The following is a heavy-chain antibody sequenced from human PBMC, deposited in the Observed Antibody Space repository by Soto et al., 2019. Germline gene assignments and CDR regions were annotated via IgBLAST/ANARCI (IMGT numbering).Heavy chain of an antibody. Sequence: EVQLVESGGGLVQPGGSLRLSCAASGFTFSSYEMNWVRQAPGKGLEWVSYISSSGSTTYYADSVKGRFTISRDNAKNSLYLQMNSLRAEDTAVYYCARVGDYCDSSGPQGPFGYWGQGTLVTVSS. D-gene: IGHD3-22*01. V-gene: IGHV3-48*03. CDR1: GFTFSSYE. CDR3: ARVGDYCDSSGPQGPFGY. J-gene: IGHJ4*02. CDR2: ISSSGSTT.